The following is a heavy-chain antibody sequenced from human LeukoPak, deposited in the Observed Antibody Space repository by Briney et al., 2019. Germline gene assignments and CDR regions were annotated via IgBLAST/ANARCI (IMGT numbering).Heavy chain of an antibody. J-gene: IGHJ3*02. CDR1: GGSFSGYY. D-gene: IGHD2-2*01. CDR2: INHSGST. CDR3: ASLWPYQLSAFDI. Sequence: SETLSLTCAVYGGSFSGYYWSWIRQPPGKGLGWIGEINHSGSTNYNPSLKSRVTISVDTSKNQFSLKLSSVTAADTAVYYCASLWPYQLSAFDIWGQGTMVTVSS. V-gene: IGHV4-34*01.